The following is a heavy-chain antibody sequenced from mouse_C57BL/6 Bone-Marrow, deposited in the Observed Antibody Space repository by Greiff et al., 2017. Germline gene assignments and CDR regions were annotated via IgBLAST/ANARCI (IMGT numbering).Heavy chain of an antibody. D-gene: IGHD2-2*01. J-gene: IGHJ3*01. Sequence: EVKLMESGPGLVKPSQSLSLTCSVTGYSITSGYNWNWIRQFPGNKLEWMGYISYDGSNNYNPSLKNRITITRDTSKNQFFLKLNSVTTEDTATYYCARGHYGFLAWFAYWGQGTLVTVSA. CDR2: ISYDGSN. V-gene: IGHV3-6*01. CDR3: ARGHYGFLAWFAY. CDR1: GYSITSGYN.